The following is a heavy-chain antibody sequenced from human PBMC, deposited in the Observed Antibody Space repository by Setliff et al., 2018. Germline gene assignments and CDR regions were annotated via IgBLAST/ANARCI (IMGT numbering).Heavy chain of an antibody. V-gene: IGHV3-74*01. J-gene: IGHJ4*02. CDR1: GFTLSHNW. Sequence: GESLKISCAASGFTLSHNWMNWVRQGPGKGLVWVSYINNDGSVTKYGDSVKGRFTISRDNAKNTLYLQMNSLRAEDTAVYYCVRDGAGAFDYWGQGALVTVS. CDR2: INNDGSVT. D-gene: IGHD1-26*01. CDR3: VRDGAGAFDY.